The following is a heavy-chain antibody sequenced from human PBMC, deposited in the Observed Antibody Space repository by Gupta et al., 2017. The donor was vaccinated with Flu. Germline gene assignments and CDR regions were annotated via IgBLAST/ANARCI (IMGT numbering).Heavy chain of an antibody. CDR3: ARQSLERVDSSGYHDSFDFDY. CDR1: GGSFSGYY. Sequence: QVQLQQWGAGLLKPSETLSLTCAVYGGSFSGYYWSWIRQPPGKGLEWIGEINHSGSTNYNPSLKSRVTISVDTSKNQFSLKLSSVTAADTAVYYCARQSLERVDSSGYHDSFDFDYWGQGTLVTVSS. CDR2: INHSGST. D-gene: IGHD3-22*01. J-gene: IGHJ4*02. V-gene: IGHV4-34*01.